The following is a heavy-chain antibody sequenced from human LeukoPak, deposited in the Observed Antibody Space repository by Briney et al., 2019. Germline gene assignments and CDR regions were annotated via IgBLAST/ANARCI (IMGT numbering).Heavy chain of an antibody. D-gene: IGHD1-1*01. CDR3: AKAITTTVLTTWDY. CDR1: GFTLSTYG. Sequence: GGSLRLSRAPSGFTLSTYGMNWVRQAPGTGVGWVSTICGSGGNTYYADSVKGRFTISRDNSKNTLYLQMNSLRAEDTAVYYCAKAITTTVLTTWDYWGQGTLVTVSS. J-gene: IGHJ4*02. V-gene: IGHV3-23*01. CDR2: ICGSGGNT.